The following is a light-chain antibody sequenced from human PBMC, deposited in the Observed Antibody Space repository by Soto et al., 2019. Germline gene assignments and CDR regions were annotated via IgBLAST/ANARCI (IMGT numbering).Light chain of an antibody. CDR1: SSDVGAYNH. J-gene: IGLJ2*01. CDR3: CSYAGNYTLV. V-gene: IGLV2-11*01. Sequence: QSALTQPRSVSGSPGQSVTISCTGTSSDVGAYNHVSWYQQHPGKAPKLMIYDVNKRPSGVPGRFSGSKSGNTASLTISGLQAEEEADYHCCSYAGNYTLVFGGGTKLTVL. CDR2: DVN.